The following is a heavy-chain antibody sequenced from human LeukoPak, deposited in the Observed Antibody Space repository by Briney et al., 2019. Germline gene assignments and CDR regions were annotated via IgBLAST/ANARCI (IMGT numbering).Heavy chain of an antibody. D-gene: IGHD3-22*01. CDR2: IYYSGST. CDR1: GGSLSSYY. J-gene: IGHJ4*02. Sequence: SETLSLTCTVSGGSLSSYYWRWIRQPPGKGLECIGDIYYSGSTNYNPSLKSRVTISVDTSKNQFSLKLSSVTAADTAVYYCARRTYFYDSSGYYFDYWGQGTLVTVSS. CDR3: ARRTYFYDSSGYYFDY. V-gene: IGHV4-59*01.